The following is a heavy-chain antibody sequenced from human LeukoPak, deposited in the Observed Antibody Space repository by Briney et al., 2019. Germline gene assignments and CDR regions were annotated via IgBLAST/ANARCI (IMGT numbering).Heavy chain of an antibody. D-gene: IGHD3-22*01. Sequence: SETLSLTCSVSGASVSSDDYYWSWIRQPPGKALEWIGYIYHSGSTYYNPSLKSRVVILVDVSKNQFSLQMSSVTAADTAVYYCARAQVAGSSGYYYGYWGQGTLVTVSS. J-gene: IGHJ4*02. CDR1: GASVSSDDYY. V-gene: IGHV4-30-4*08. CDR2: IYHSGST. CDR3: ARAQVAGSSGYYYGY.